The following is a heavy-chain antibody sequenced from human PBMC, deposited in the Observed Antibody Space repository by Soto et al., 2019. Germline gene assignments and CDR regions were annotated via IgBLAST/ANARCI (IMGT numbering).Heavy chain of an antibody. CDR2: INPSGGST. D-gene: IGHD3-16*02. J-gene: IGHJ4*02. V-gene: IGHV1-46*01. Sequence: ASVKVSCKASGYTFTSYYMHWVRQAPGQGLEWMGIINPSGGSTSYAQKFQGRVTMTRDTSTGTVYMELSSLRSEDTAVYYCASSLSAGPDFDYWGQGTLVTVSS. CDR1: GYTFTSYY. CDR3: ASSLSAGPDFDY.